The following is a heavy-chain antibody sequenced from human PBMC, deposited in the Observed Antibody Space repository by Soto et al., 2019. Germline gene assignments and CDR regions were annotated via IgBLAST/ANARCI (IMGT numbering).Heavy chain of an antibody. CDR3: VSGYYYEVRYGMDV. CDR1: GGTFSSYA. Sequence: GASVKVSCKASGGTFSSYAISWVRQAPGQGLEWMGGIIPIFVTANYAQKIQGRVTITADESTSTAYMELSSLRSEDTAVYYCVSGYYYEVRYGMDVWGQGTTVTVSS. CDR2: IIPIFVTA. J-gene: IGHJ6*02. D-gene: IGHD3-22*01. V-gene: IGHV1-69*13.